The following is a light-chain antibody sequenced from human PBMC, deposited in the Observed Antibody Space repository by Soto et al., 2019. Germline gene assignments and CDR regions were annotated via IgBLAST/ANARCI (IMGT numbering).Light chain of an antibody. J-gene: IGKJ5*01. CDR3: QQYNDWSSIT. CDR2: DTS. CDR1: QSVSSK. V-gene: IGKV3-15*01. Sequence: EIVMTQSPATLSVSPGERAALSCRASQSVSSKLAWYRQRPGQAPRLVIYDTSTRATGVPARFSGSGSGTEFTLTISSLQSEDFGVYYSQQYNDWSSITLGQGTRLESK.